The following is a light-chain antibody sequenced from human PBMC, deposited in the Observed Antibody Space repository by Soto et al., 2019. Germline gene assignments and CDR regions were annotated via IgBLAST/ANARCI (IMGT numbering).Light chain of an antibody. V-gene: IGLV2-11*01. CDR3: CSYAGSPYVV. J-gene: IGLJ2*01. CDR2: DVS. Sequence: QSALTQPRSVSGSPGQSVTISCTGTSSDVGGYNYVSWYQQHPGKAPKLMIYDVSKRPSGVPDRFSGSKSGNTASLTISGLQAEDEADYYCCSYAGSPYVVFGGGTKLPS. CDR1: SSDVGGYNY.